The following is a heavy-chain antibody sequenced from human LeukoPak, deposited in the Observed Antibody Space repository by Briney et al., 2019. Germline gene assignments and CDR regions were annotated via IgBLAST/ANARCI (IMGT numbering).Heavy chain of an antibody. CDR1: GGSISSYF. D-gene: IGHD6-13*01. Sequence: SATLSLTCTVSGGSISSYFWSWIGHPPGKGLEGIGYVYYSGITNYNPSLNSRVTISVDTSKNQFSLRLSSVSAADTAVYYCARHRGSSSWFDYWGQGTLVTVSS. CDR3: ARHRGSSSWFDY. J-gene: IGHJ4*02. CDR2: VYYSGIT. V-gene: IGHV4-59*08.